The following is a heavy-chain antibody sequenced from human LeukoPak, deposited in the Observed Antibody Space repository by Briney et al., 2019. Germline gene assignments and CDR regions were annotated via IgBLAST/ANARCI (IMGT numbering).Heavy chain of an antibody. CDR2: IWYDGSNK. V-gene: IGHV3-33*01. J-gene: IGHJ4*02. D-gene: IGHD3-10*01. Sequence: GGSLRLSCAASGFTFSSYGMHWVRQAPGKGLEWVAVIWYDGSNKYYADSVKGRFTISRDNSKNTLYLQMNSLRADDTAVYYCARGVRGVIPGFDYWGQGTLVTVSS. CDR3: ARGVRGVIPGFDY. CDR1: GFTFSSYG.